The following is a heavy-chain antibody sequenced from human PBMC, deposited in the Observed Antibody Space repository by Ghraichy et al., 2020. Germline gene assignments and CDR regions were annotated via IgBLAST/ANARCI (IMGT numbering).Heavy chain of an antibody. J-gene: IGHJ6*02. CDR1: GGTFSSYA. V-gene: IGHV1-69*13. CDR3: ARDRIVVVVAATLYYYYGMDV. D-gene: IGHD2-15*01. Sequence: SVKVSCKASGGTFSSYAISWVRQAPGQGLEWMGGIIPIFGTANYAQKFQGRVTITADESTSTAYMELSSLRSEDTAVYYCARDRIVVVVAATLYYYYGMDVWGQGTAVTVSS. CDR2: IIPIFGTA.